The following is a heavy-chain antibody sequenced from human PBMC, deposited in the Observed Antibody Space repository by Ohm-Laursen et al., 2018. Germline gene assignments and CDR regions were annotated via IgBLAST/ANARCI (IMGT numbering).Heavy chain of an antibody. CDR1: GGSISNSY. Sequence: SETLSFTCTVSGGSISNSYWSWIRRPPGKGLEWIGSINYSGRTNYNPSLKGRLSISTVTSKNQFSLRRSSVTAADTAVYYCARAKGWYKDYSYGMDVWGQGTTVTVSS. V-gene: IGHV4-59*12. D-gene: IGHD1-14*01. J-gene: IGHJ6*02. CDR2: INYSGRT. CDR3: ARAKGWYKDYSYGMDV.